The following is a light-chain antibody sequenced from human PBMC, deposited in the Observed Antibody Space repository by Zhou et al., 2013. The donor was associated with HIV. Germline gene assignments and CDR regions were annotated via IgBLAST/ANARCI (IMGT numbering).Light chain of an antibody. J-gene: IGKJ1*01. Sequence: DIQMTQSPSSLSASVGDRVTISCRASQSISSYINWYQQKPGEAPKLLMFVASSLHSGVPPRFSGSGSGTDFTLTISNLQPEDVATYFCQKYDSGPRTFGPGTKVE. V-gene: IGKV1-39*01. CDR2: VAS. CDR3: QKYDSGPRT. CDR1: QSISSY.